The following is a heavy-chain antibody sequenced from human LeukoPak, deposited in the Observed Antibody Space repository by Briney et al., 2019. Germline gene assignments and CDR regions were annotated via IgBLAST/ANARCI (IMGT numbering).Heavy chain of an antibody. J-gene: IGHJ4*02. V-gene: IGHV3-21*01. CDR3: ARGGRLLWFGESIDY. CDR1: GSTFSSYS. CDR2: ISSSSSYI. D-gene: IGHD3-10*01. Sequence: GGSLRLSCAASGSTFSSYSMNWVRQAPGKGLEWVSSISSSSSYIYYADSVKGRFTISRDNAKNSLYLQMNSLRAEDTAVYYCARGGRLLWFGESIDYWGQGTLVTVSS.